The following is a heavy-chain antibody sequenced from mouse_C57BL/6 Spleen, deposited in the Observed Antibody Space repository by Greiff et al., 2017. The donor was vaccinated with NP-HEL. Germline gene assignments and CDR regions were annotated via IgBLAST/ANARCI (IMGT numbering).Heavy chain of an antibody. CDR1: GFTFSDYY. CDR2: ISNGGGST. Sequence: EVKLMESGGGLVQPGGSLKLSCAASGFTFSDYYMYWVRQTPEKRLEWVAYISNGGGSTYYPDNVKGRFTISRDNAKNTLYLQMSRLKSEDTAMYYGARDYYGSTNWYFDVWGTGTTVTVSS. V-gene: IGHV5-12*01. CDR3: ARDYYGSTNWYFDV. D-gene: IGHD1-1*01. J-gene: IGHJ1*03.